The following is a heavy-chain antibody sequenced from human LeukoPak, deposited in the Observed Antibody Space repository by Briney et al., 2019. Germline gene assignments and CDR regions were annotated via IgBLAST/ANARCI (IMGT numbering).Heavy chain of an antibody. CDR2: ISYDGSNK. CDR3: ARGETASDYYDSSGYYPYYFDY. CDR1: GFTFSSYG. Sequence: GGSLRLSCAASGFTFSSYGMHWVRQAPGKGLEWVAVISYDGSNKYYADSVKGRFTISRDNSKNTLYLQMNSLRAEDTAVYYCARGETASDYYDSSGYYPYYFDYWGQGTLVTVFS. D-gene: IGHD3-22*01. V-gene: IGHV3-30*03. J-gene: IGHJ4*02.